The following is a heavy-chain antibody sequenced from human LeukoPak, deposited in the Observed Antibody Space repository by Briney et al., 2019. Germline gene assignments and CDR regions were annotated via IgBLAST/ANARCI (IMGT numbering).Heavy chain of an antibody. D-gene: IGHD3-22*01. CDR2: IYWNDHK. J-gene: IGHJ6*03. Sequence: SGPTLVNPKQTLMLTCTFSGFSLSTSGVGVGWIRQPPGKALEWLAVIYWNDHKSYSPSLKSRVTITKDTSKNQVVLIMTYMDPVDTATYYCARHYYHRGEDYYYMDVWDKGTTVTISS. CDR3: ARHYYHRGEDYYYMDV. CDR1: GFSLSTSGVG. V-gene: IGHV2-5*01.